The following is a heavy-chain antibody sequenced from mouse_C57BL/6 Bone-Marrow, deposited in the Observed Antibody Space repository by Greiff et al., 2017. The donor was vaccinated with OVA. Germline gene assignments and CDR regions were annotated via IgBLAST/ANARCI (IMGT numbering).Heavy chain of an antibody. D-gene: IGHD1-1*01. V-gene: IGHV1-85*01. CDR3: ARGNYYGLWYFDV. J-gene: IGHJ1*03. CDR1: GYTFTSYD. Sequence: VMLVESGPELVKPGASVKLSCKASGYTFTSYDINWVKQRPGQGLEWIGWIYPRDGSTKYNEKFNGKATLTVDTSSSTAYMELHSLTSEDSAVYFCARGNYYGLWYFDVWGTGTTVTVSS. CDR2: IYPRDGST.